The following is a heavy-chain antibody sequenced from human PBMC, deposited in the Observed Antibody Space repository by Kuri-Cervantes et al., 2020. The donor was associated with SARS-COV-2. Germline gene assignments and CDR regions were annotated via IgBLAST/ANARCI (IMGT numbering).Heavy chain of an antibody. D-gene: IGHD2-2*01. J-gene: IGHJ6*03. CDR1: GFTFTSSA. CDR3: AAGLPAAMDYYYYYMDV. CDR2: IVVGSGNT. Sequence: SVKVSCKASGFTFTSSAMQWVRQARGQRLEWIGWIVVGSGNTNYAQKFQERVTITRGMSTNTAYMELSSLRSEDTAVYYCAAGLPAAMDYYYYYMDVWGKGTTVTVSS. V-gene: IGHV1-58*02.